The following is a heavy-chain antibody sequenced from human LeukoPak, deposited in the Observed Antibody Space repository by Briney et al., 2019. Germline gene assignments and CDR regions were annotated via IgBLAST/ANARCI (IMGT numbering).Heavy chain of an antibody. D-gene: IGHD3-10*01. Sequence: GESLKISCQGSGYSFASYWIAWVRQMPGKGLEWMGIIYPGDSDTRYSPSFQGQVTISADKSITAAYLQWSSLKASDTAMYYCGRLGGLTGLNYSDYWGQGTLVTVSS. CDR3: GRLGGLTGLNYSDY. J-gene: IGHJ4*02. V-gene: IGHV5-51*01. CDR2: IYPGDSDT. CDR1: GYSFASYW.